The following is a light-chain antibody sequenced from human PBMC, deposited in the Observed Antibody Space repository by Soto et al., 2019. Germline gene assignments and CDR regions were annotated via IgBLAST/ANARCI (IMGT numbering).Light chain of an antibody. CDR3: QQRSNWPPG. J-gene: IGKJ1*01. V-gene: IGKV3-11*01. CDR1: QSVSSY. CDR2: DAS. Sequence: EIVLTQSPAALSLSPGERATLSCRASQSVSSYLAWYQQKPGQAPRLLIYDASNRATGIPARFSGSGSGTDFTLTISSLEPEDFAVYYCQQRSNWPPGFGQGTTGDIK.